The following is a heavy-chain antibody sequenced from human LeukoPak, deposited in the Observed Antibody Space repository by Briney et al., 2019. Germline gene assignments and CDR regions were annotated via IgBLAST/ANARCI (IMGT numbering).Heavy chain of an antibody. CDR2: IGTASDT. D-gene: IGHD1-1*01. V-gene: IGHV3-13*01. CDR3: ARGPPRGKYYYMDV. J-gene: IGHJ6*03. Sequence: GGSLKLFCAASGFTFSSFDMHWVRQPTGQGLEWVSTIGTASDTYYPGSVEGRFTLSRDNAKNSLYLQMNSLTAGDTAVYYCARGPPRGKYYYMDVWGKGTTVTVSS. CDR1: GFTFSSFD.